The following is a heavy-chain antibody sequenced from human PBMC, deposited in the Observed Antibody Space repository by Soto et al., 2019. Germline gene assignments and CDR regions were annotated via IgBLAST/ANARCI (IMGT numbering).Heavy chain of an antibody. D-gene: IGHD2-15*01. V-gene: IGHV4-30-2*01. J-gene: IGHJ5*02. Sequence: SETLSLTCTVSGGSISDYSYYWGWIRQPPGKGLEWIGYIYHSGSTYYNPSLKSRVTISVDRSKNQFSLKLSSVTAADTAVYYCARVVVVAATRSVWFDPWGQGTLVTVSS. CDR3: ARVVVVAATRSVWFDP. CDR1: GGSISDYSYY. CDR2: IYHSGST.